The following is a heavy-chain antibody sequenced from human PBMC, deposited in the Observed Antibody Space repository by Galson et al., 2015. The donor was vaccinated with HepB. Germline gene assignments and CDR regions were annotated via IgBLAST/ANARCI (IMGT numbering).Heavy chain of an antibody. CDR2: INPSGGST. CDR1: GYTFTSYY. D-gene: IGHD5-18*01. J-gene: IGHJ5*02. V-gene: IGHV1-46*01. Sequence: SVKVSCKASGYTFTSYYMHWVRQAPGQGLEWMGIINPSGGSTSYAQKFQGRVTMTRDTSTSTVYMELSSLRSEDTAVYYCARDEGYSYGYRHGGNWFDPWGQGTLVTVSS. CDR3: ARDEGYSYGYRHGGNWFDP.